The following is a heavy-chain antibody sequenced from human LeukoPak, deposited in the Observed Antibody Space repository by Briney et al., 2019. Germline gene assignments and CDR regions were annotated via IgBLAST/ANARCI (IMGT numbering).Heavy chain of an antibody. CDR2: INPDGSTT. D-gene: IGHD3-10*01. CDR1: GFTFSNYW. J-gene: IGHJ4*02. V-gene: IGHV3-74*01. Sequence: GGSLRLSCAASGFTFSNYWMHWVRQDPGKGLVWVSFINPDGSTTNYADSVKGRFTISRDNAKNALYLQMNSLRAEDTAVYYCARDFGRYFFDYWDQGTLVTVSS. CDR3: ARDFGRYFFDY.